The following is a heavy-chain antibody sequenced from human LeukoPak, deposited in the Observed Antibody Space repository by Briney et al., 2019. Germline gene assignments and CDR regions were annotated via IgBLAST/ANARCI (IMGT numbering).Heavy chain of an antibody. CDR1: GGSISSYY. CDR2: ISGSGSAI. V-gene: IGHV3-11*04. Sequence: PSETLSLTCTVSGGSISSYYWSWIRRAPGEGLECISYISGSGSAIYYADSLQGRFTISRDNAKNSLYLQMNSLRAEDTAVYYCARRPYSSSWYYFDYWGQGTLVTVSS. D-gene: IGHD6-13*01. CDR3: ARRPYSSSWYYFDY. J-gene: IGHJ4*02.